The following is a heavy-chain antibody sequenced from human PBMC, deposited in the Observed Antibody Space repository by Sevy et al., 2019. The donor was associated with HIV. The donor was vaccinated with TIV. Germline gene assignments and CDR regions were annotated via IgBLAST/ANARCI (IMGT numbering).Heavy chain of an antibody. D-gene: IGHD1-26*01. CDR3: AKDFFIGASYSTYYFDY. CDR1: GFTFSSYA. Sequence: GGSLRLSCAASGFTFSSYAMSWVRQAPGKGLEWVSAISGSGGSTYYADSVKGRFTISRDNSKNTLYLQMNSLRAEDTAVYYCAKDFFIGASYSTYYFDYWGQGTLVTVSS. V-gene: IGHV3-23*01. J-gene: IGHJ4*02. CDR2: ISGSGGST.